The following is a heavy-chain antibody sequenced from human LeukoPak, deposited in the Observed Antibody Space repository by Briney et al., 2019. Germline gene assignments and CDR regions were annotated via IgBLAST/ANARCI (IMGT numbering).Heavy chain of an antibody. CDR3: ARESAYIAFDI. Sequence: GGSLRLSCAASGFTVSSNYMSWVRQAPGKGLEWVSVIYSGGSTYYADSVKGRFTISRDNSKNTLYLQMNSLRAEDTAVYYCARESAYIAFDIWGQGTMVTVSS. CDR2: IYSGGST. CDR1: GFTVSSNY. D-gene: IGHD3-3*01. V-gene: IGHV3-53*01. J-gene: IGHJ3*02.